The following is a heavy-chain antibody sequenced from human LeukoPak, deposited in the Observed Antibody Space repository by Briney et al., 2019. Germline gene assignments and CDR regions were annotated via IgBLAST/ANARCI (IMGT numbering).Heavy chain of an antibody. CDR2: ISSSGSTI. CDR1: GFTFSSYW. J-gene: IGHJ6*04. D-gene: IGHD3-10*02. V-gene: IGHV3-48*04. Sequence: HAGGSLRLSCAASGFTFSSYWMNWVRQAPGKGLEWVSYISSSGSTIYYADSVKGRFTISRDNAKNPLYLQMNSLRAEDTAVYYCAELGITMIGGVWGKGTTVTISS. CDR3: AELGITMIGGV.